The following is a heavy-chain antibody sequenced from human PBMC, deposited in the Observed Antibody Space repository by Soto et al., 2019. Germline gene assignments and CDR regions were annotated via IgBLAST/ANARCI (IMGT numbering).Heavy chain of an antibody. Sequence: PSETLSLTCAVSGYSISSGYYWGWIWQPPGKGLEWIGRIYHSGSTYYNPSLKSRVTISVDTSKNQFSLKLSSVTAADTAVYYCARASSSWENYNWFDPWGQGTLVTVS. CDR1: GYSISSGYY. CDR3: ARASSSWENYNWFDP. CDR2: IYHSGST. J-gene: IGHJ5*02. V-gene: IGHV4-38-2*01. D-gene: IGHD6-13*01.